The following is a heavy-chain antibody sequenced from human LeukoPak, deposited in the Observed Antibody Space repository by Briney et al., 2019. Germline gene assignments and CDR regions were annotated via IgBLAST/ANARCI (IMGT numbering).Heavy chain of an antibody. D-gene: IGHD2-2*01. CDR3: AREYCSSTSCYLDGMDV. J-gene: IGHJ6*02. V-gene: IGHV1-18*01. CDR1: GYTFTSYG. Sequence: ASVKVSCKASGYTFTSYGISWVRQAPGQGLEWMGWISSYNGNTNYAQKLQGRVTMTTDTSTSTAYMELRSLRSDDTAVHYCAREYCSSTSCYLDGMDVWGQGTTVTVSS. CDR2: ISSYNGNT.